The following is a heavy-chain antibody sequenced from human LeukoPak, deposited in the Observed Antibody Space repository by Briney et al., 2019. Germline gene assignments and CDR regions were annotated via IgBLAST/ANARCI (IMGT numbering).Heavy chain of an antibody. V-gene: IGHV3-23*01. Sequence: GGSLRLSCAASGFTFSSYAMHWVRQAPGKGLEWVSAISGSGGSTYYADSVKGRFTISRDNSKNTLYLQMNSLRAEDTAVYYCAKDIGYCSSTSCYFDYWGQGTLVTVSS. CDR1: GFTFSSYA. J-gene: IGHJ4*02. CDR2: ISGSGGST. CDR3: AKDIGYCSSTSCYFDY. D-gene: IGHD2-2*01.